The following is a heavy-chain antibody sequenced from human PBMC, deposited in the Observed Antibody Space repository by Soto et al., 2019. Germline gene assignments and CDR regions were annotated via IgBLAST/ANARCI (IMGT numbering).Heavy chain of an antibody. V-gene: IGHV4-34*01. CDR1: GGSFSGYY. Sequence: QVQLQQWGPGLLKPSETLSLTCAVYGGSFSGYYWSWIRQPPGKGLEWIGEINHSGSTNYNPSLKSRVTISVHPSKKLYYQKLSSVTAPDTAVYYCALRPNYGSGLYYYYGMDVWGQGTTVTVS. D-gene: IGHD3-10*01. CDR2: INHSGST. J-gene: IGHJ6*02. CDR3: ALRPNYGSGLYYYYGMDV.